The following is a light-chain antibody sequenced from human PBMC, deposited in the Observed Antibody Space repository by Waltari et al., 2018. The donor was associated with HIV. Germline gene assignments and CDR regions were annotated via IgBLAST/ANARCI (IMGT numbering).Light chain of an antibody. V-gene: IGLV2-8*01. CDR1: SSDVGAYNY. CDR2: EVT. J-gene: IGLJ2*01. CDR3: SLYAGSNTLI. Sequence: QSALTQPPSASGSPGHSVTISCTGTSSDVGAYNYVSWYQQHPGKAPKLIIYEVTKRPSGVPARFSASKSSNTASRTGAGLQADDEAVDYSSLYAGSNTLIFGGETNLSVL.